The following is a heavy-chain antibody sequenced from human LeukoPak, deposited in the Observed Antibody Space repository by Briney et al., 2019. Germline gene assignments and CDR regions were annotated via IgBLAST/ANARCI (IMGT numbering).Heavy chain of an antibody. CDR1: GFSFSNYW. D-gene: IGHD5-12*01. CDR3: TRDLGWLHYED. J-gene: IGHJ4*02. CDR2: INSDGSST. Sequence: GGSLRLSCAASGFSFSNYWMHWVRQAPGKGLVWVSRINSDGSSTTYADSVKGRFTISRDNAKNTLYLQMDSLRADDTAIYYCTRDLGWLHYEDWGQGTLVTVSS. V-gene: IGHV3-74*01.